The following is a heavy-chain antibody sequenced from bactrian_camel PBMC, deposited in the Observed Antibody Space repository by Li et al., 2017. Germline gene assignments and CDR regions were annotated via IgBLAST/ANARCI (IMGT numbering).Heavy chain of an antibody. V-gene: IGHV3S31*01. CDR2: IDIDGAI. D-gene: IGHD4*01. Sequence: DVQLVESGGGSVQAGGSLRLSCSASGYTHDRYGMAWFRQAPGKEREGVAAIDIDGAIKYADSVKGRFTISRDNAKNTVYLQTNDLTSEDTALYYCATSIMPRRPTLATSRAFGYWGQGTQVTVS. CDR3: ATSIMPRRPTLATSRAFGY. CDR1: GYTHDRYG. J-gene: IGHJ6*01.